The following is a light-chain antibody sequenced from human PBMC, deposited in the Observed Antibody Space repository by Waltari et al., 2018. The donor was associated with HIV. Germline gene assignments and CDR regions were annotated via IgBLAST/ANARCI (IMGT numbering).Light chain of an antibody. J-gene: IGKJ2*01. CDR2: WAS. CDR1: QRVLYNSNNKNY. Sequence: DIVMTQYTDSLAVSLGERATINCKSSQRVLYNSNNKNYLAWYQQKPVQPPKLLIYWASTRESGVPDRFSGSGSGTDFTLTISSLQAEDVAVYYCQEYYSSPPYTFGQGTKLEIK. V-gene: IGKV4-1*01. CDR3: QEYYSSPPYT.